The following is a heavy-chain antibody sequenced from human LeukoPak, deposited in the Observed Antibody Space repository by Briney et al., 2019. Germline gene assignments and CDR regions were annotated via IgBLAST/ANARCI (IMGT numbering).Heavy chain of an antibody. D-gene: IGHD6-6*01. CDR2: IYYSGST. Sequence: SETLSLTCTVSGGSISSYYWSWIRQPPGKGLEWIGYIYYSGSTNYNPSLKSRVTISVGTSKNQLYLKLSSVTAADTAVYYCASTIAARHKIIDYWGQGTLVTVSS. V-gene: IGHV4-59*01. J-gene: IGHJ4*02. CDR3: ASTIAARHKIIDY. CDR1: GGSISSYY.